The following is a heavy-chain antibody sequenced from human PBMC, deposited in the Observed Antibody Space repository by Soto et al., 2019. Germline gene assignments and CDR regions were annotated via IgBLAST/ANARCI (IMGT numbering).Heavy chain of an antibody. J-gene: IGHJ4*01. Sequence: SETLSLTCTVSGGSVSSNTYYWVWIRQPPGKGLEWIGSIHYSGSTYYNPSFKNRVTMSVDTSKNQFSLKLSSVTAADTALYYCASLKVTRNGYFFDSWG. D-gene: IGHD2-2*03. V-gene: IGHV4-39*01. CDR2: IHYSGST. CDR1: GGSVSSNTYY. CDR3: ASLKVTRNGYFFDS.